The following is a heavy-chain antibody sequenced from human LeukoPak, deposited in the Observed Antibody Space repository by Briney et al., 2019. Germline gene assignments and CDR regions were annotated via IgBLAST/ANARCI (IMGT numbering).Heavy chain of an antibody. D-gene: IGHD3-16*01. CDR3: ARVPPYANFDY. CDR1: GGSFSGYY. V-gene: IGHV4-34*01. CDR2: INHSGST. Sequence: PSETLSLTCAVYGGSFSGYYWSWVRQPPGKWLEWIGEINHSGSTNYNPSLKSRVTISLDTSKNQFSLKLSSVTAADTAVYYCARVPPYANFDYWGQGTLVTVSS. J-gene: IGHJ4*02.